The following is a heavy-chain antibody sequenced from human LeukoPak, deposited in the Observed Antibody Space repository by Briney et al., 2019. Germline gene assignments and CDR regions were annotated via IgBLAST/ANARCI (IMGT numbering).Heavy chain of an antibody. CDR1: GGSFSGYY. J-gene: IGHJ3*02. V-gene: IGHV4-34*01. CDR2: IKHSGST. CDR3: ARGKYQISIFCTRAKCYPGAFDI. Sequence: SETLSLTCAVYGGSFSGYYWSWIRQPPGKGLEWIGEIKHSGSTNYNPSLKSRVTIPVDTSKNQFSLKLSSVTAADTAVYYCARGKYQISIFCTRAKCYPGAFDIWGRGTMATVSS. D-gene: IGHD2-8*02.